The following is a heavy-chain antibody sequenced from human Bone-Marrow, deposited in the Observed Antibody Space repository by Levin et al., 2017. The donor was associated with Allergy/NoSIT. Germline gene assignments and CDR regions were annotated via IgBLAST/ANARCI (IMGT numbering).Heavy chain of an antibody. D-gene: IGHD2/OR15-2a*01. CDR1: GFTFSDYS. CDR2: ISGDSSDL. V-gene: IGHV3-21*01. J-gene: IGHJ3*01. CDR3: VRGIIGDVRVAHKEAFDV. Sequence: AASVKVSCIVSGFTFSDYSIYWVRQAPGKGLEWISSISGDSSDLYYADSVKGRFTISRDNAKNSLNLQVSSLRAEDTAVYHCVRGIIGDVRVAHKEAFDVWGQGTMVTVSS.